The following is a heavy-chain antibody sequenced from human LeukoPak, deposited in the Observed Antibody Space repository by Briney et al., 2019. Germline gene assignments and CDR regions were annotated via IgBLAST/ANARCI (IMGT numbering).Heavy chain of an antibody. CDR2: IIPIFGTT. D-gene: IGHD1-7*01. V-gene: IGHV1-69*05. Sequence: SVNLSFKASGATFSSYTITWVRQAPGQGLEWMGGIIPIFGTTTYAQNLQGRVTITRDQSTSTAYMELSSLRSEDPAVYYCARGMTGTNPIDYWGQGTLVTVPS. CDR1: GATFSSYT. J-gene: IGHJ4*02. CDR3: ARGMTGTNPIDY.